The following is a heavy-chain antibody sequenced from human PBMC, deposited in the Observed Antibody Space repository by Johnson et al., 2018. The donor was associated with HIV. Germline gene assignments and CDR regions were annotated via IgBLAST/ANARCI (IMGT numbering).Heavy chain of an antibody. Sequence: VQLVESGGGLVQPGGSLRLSCATSGFIFGDYAMTWFSQAPTKGLEWVSFIRSKAYGETTEYAASVKGRFTNSRDDSKSIGCLQMDSLKTEDTAMYYCTGGRDLRAFDIWGQGAMVTVSS. V-gene: IGHV3-49*03. CDR3: TGGRDLRAFDI. D-gene: IGHD2-21*02. CDR2: IRSKAYGETT. CDR1: GFIFGDYA. J-gene: IGHJ3*02.